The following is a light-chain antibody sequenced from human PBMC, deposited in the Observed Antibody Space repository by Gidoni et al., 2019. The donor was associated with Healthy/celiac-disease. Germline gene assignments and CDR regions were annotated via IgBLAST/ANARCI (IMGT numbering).Light chain of an antibody. CDR1: QSISSY. CDR2: AAS. J-gene: IGKJ5*01. Sequence: DIQMTQSPSSLSASVGDRVTITCRASQSISSYINWYQQKPGKAPKLLIYAASSLQSGVPSRFSGSGSGTDFTLTISSLQPEDFATYYCQQSYSTPPGVTFGQGTRLEIK. V-gene: IGKV1-39*01. CDR3: QQSYSTPPGVT.